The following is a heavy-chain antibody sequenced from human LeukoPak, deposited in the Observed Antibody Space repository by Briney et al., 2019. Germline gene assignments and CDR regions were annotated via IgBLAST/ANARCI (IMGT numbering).Heavy chain of an antibody. CDR3: ARYTGVNGYYFDY. CDR1: GGSISSRSYY. J-gene: IGHJ4*02. D-gene: IGHD2-8*01. Sequence: PSETLSLTCNVSGGSISSRSYYWSWLRQPPGKGLEWIATIYHSGSTYYNASLKSRVAISVDTSKSHFSLKLSSATAADTAMYYCARYTGVNGYYFDYWGQGTLVTVSS. V-gene: IGHV4-39*02. CDR2: IYHSGST.